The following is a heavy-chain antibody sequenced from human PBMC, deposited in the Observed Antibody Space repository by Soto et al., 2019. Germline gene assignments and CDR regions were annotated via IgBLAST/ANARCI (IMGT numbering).Heavy chain of an antibody. V-gene: IGHV3-23*01. CDR1: GFTFNNYA. CDR3: AKDRLAGNFDY. J-gene: IGHJ4*02. CDR2: ISATGGST. Sequence: PGGSLRLSCAASGFTFNNYAMNWVRQAPGKGLEWVATISATGGSTYYADSVKGRFTISRDNSKNTLYLQMNGLRVEDTAVYYCAKDRLAGNFDYWGQGTQVTVPQ.